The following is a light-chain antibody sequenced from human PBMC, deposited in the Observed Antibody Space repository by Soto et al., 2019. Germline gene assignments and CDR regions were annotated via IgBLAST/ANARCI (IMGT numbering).Light chain of an antibody. CDR1: SSNIGAGYD. V-gene: IGLV1-40*01. CDR3: QSYDSSLSGSVV. CDR2: GNS. J-gene: IGLJ2*01. Sequence: QGVLTQPPSVSGAPGQRVTISCTGSSSNIGAGYDVHWYQQLPGTAPKLLIYGNSNRPSGVPDRFSGSKSGTSASLAITGLQAEDEADYYCQSYDSSLSGSVVFGGGTKLTVL.